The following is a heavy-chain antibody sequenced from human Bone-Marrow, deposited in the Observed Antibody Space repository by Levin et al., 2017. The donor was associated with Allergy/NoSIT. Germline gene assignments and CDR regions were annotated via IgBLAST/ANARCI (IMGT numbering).Heavy chain of an antibody. J-gene: IGHJ4*02. CDR1: GFTFSSDW. CDR3: ARDPSIFGVVTTFDY. V-gene: IGHV3-7*01. D-gene: IGHD3-3*01. CDR2: IKQDGSEK. Sequence: GGSLRLSCAASGFTFSSDWMSWVRQAPGKGLEWVANIKQDGSEKYYVDSVKGRFTISRDNAKNSLYLQMNSLRAEDTAVYYCARDPSIFGVVTTFDYWGQGTLVTVSS.